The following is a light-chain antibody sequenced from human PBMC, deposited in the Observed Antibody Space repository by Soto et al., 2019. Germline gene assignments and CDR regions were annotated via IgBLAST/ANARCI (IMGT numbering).Light chain of an antibody. J-gene: IGLJ2*01. CDR2: GNS. CDR3: QSYDSSLSGLV. Sequence: QAVVTQPPSVSGAPGQRVTISCTGSSSNIGAGYDVHWYQQLPGTAPKLLIYGNSNRPSGVPDRVSGSKSGTSASLAITGLQAEDEADYYCQSYDSSLSGLVFGGGTKVTVL. CDR1: SSNIGAGYD. V-gene: IGLV1-40*01.